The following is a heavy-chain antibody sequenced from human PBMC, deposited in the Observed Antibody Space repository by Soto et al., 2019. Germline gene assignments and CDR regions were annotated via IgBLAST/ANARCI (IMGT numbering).Heavy chain of an antibody. V-gene: IGHV3-48*02. Sequence: QLVESGGGLVQPGGSLRLSCAASGITFNSFSTYPMNWVRQAPGKGLEWISYISSTSGTIYYADSVKGRFTISRDNAKNSLYLQMNSLRDEDTAVYYCARDLGFGSGPYCCYFDYWGLGTLVTVSS. CDR1: GITFNSFS. J-gene: IGHJ4*02. D-gene: IGHD3-10*01. CDR3: ARDLGFGSGPYCCYFDY. CDR2: ISSTSGTI.